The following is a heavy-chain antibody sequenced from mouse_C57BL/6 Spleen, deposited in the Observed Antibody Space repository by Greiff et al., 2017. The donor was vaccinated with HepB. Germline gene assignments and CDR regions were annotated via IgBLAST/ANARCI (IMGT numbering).Heavy chain of an antibody. CDR2: IYPGDGDT. Sequence: VQLQESGAELVKPGASVKISCKASGYAFSSYWMNWVKQRPGKGLEWIGQIYPGDGDTNYNGKFKGKATLTADKSSSTAYMQLSSLTSEDSAVYYCAKSGRYESNSHWDFDVWGTGTTVTVAS. D-gene: IGHD2-5*01. V-gene: IGHV1-80*01. CDR1: GYAFSSYW. CDR3: AKSGRYESNSHWDFDV. J-gene: IGHJ1*03.